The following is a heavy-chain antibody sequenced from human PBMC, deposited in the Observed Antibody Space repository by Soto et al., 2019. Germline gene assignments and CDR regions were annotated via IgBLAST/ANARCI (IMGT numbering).Heavy chain of an antibody. D-gene: IGHD2-15*01. CDR2: IYYSGST. V-gene: IGHV4-59*08. Sequence: SETLSLTCTVSGGSISSYYWSWIRQPPGKGLEWIGYIYYSGSTNYNPSLKSRVTISVDTSKNQFSLKLSSVTAADTAVYYCARHVMDLLGYCSGGSCLNFPFWFDPWGQGTLVTVSS. CDR3: ARHVMDLLGYCSGGSCLNFPFWFDP. CDR1: GGSISSYY. J-gene: IGHJ5*02.